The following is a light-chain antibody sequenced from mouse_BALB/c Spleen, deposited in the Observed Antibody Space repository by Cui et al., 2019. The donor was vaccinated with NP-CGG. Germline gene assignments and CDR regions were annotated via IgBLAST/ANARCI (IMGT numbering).Light chain of an antibody. J-gene: IGLJ1*01. CDR3: ALWYSNHWV. CDR1: TGAVTTSNY. V-gene: IGLV1*01. Sequence: QAVVTQESALTTSPGETVTLPCRSSTGAVTTSNYANWVQEKPDHLFTGLIGGINNRAPGVPARFSGSLIGDKAALTITGAQTEDEAIYFCALWYSNHWVFGGGTKLTVL. CDR2: GIN.